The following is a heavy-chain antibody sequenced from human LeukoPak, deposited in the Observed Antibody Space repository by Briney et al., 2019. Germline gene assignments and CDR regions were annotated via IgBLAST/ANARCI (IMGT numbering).Heavy chain of an antibody. V-gene: IGHV4-59*08. CDR2: IYYSGST. CDR1: GGSISSYY. D-gene: IGHD3-3*01. J-gene: IGHJ5*02. CDR3: ARHGGWTYYDFWSGPNWFDP. Sequence: SETLSLTCTVSGGSISSYYWSWIRQPPGKGLEWIGYIYYSGSTNYNPSLKSRVTISVDTSKNQFSLKLSSVTAADTAVYYCARHGGWTYYDFWSGPNWFDPWGQGTLVTVSS.